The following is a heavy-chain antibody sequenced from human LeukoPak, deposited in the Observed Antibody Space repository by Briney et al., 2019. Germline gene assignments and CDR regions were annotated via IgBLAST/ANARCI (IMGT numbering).Heavy chain of an antibody. J-gene: IGHJ6*03. CDR3: ARVWVGFYYYYMDV. V-gene: IGHV4-61*02. CDR2: IYTSGST. D-gene: IGHD3-16*01. Sequence: SQTLSLTCTVSGGSISSGSYYWSWIRQPAGKGLEWIGRIYTSGSTNYNPSLKSRVTISVDTSKNQFSLKLSSVTAADTAVYYRARVWVGFYYYYMDVWGKGTTVTVSS. CDR1: GGSISSGSYY.